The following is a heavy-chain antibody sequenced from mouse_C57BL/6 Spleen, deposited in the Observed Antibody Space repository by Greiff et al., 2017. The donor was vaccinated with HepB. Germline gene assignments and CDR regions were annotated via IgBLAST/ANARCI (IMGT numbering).Heavy chain of an antibody. D-gene: IGHD1-1*01. Sequence: QVQLQQSGAELARPGASVKLTCKASGYTFTSYGISWVKQRTGQGLEWIGEIYPRSGNTYYNEKFKGKATLTADKSSSTAYMELRSLTSEDSAVYFCARGGGYYYGSSYMYYFDYWGQGTTLTVSS. J-gene: IGHJ2*01. CDR1: GYTFTSYG. CDR3: ARGGGYYYGSSYMYYFDY. V-gene: IGHV1-81*01. CDR2: IYPRSGNT.